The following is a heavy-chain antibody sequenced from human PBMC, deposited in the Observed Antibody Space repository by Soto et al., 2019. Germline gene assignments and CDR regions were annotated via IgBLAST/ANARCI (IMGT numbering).Heavy chain of an antibody. D-gene: IGHD5-12*01. CDR2: IYYSGST. J-gene: IGHJ6*02. CDR3: AREGEDIVATTNYYYYGMDV. Sequence: ETLSLTCTVSGGSISSSSYYWGWIRQPPGKGLEWIGSIYYSGSTYYNPSLKSRVTISVDTSKNQFSLKLSSVTAADTAVYYCAREGEDIVATTNYYYYGMDVWGQGTTVTVSS. CDR1: GGSISSSSYY. V-gene: IGHV4-39*02.